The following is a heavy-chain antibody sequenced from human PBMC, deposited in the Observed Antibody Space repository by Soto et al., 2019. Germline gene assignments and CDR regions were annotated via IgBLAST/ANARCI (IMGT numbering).Heavy chain of an antibody. V-gene: IGHV4-31*03. CDR3: TRDRGFGMDV. J-gene: IGHJ6*02. Sequence: QVPLQESGPGLVKPSQTLSLTCNVSGGSISGGRYYWNWIRQHPGKGLEWIGNIYDNGITYYNPSLKSRVIISEDTSKNQFSLRLSSMTAADTAVYYCTRDRGFGMDVWGQGTTVTVSS. CDR2: IYDNGIT. CDR1: GGSISGGRYY.